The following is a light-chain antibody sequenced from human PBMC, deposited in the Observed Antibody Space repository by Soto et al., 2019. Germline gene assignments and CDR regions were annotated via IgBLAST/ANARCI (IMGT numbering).Light chain of an antibody. CDR2: GVT. Sequence: LTQPASVSGSPGQSITISCTGTSSDVGAYNYVSWYQQYPGKAPKLMIYGVTNRPSGVSNRFSGSKTGNTASLTISGLQAEDEADYYCFSHRGGDSHVFGTGTKVTV. J-gene: IGLJ1*01. CDR1: SSDVGAYNY. CDR3: FSHRGGDSHV. V-gene: IGLV2-14*01.